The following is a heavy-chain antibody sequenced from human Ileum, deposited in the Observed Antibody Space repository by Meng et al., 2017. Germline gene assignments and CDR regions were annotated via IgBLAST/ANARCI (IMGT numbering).Heavy chain of an antibody. Sequence: QGQLQQCGAGLLKPSEPLSLTCSVSGGSISSSNWWSWVRQPPGKGLEWIGEIYHSGSTNYNPSLKSRVTISVDKSKNQFSLKLSSVTAADTAVYYCASLRYNWNYSADYWGQGTLVTVSS. D-gene: IGHD1-7*01. CDR2: IYHSGST. V-gene: IGHV4-4*02. J-gene: IGHJ4*02. CDR1: GGSISSSNW. CDR3: ASLRYNWNYSADY.